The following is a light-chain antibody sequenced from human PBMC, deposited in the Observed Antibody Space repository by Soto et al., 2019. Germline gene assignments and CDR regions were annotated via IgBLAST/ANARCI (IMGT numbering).Light chain of an antibody. V-gene: IGKV3-15*01. Sequence: EIVMTQSPATLSVSPGEIATLSCRASQSVGRKLVWYQQKAGQAPRPLIFDASTRATGIPARFSGSGSGTEFTLTISRLEPEDFAVYYCQQYHNSATFGQGTQLEIK. CDR1: QSVGRK. CDR3: QQYHNSAT. J-gene: IGKJ5*01. CDR2: DAS.